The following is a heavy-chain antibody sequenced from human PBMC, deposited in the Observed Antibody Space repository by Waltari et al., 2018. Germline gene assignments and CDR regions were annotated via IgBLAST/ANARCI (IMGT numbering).Heavy chain of an antibody. D-gene: IGHD4-17*01. CDR2: IYYSGAT. J-gene: IGHJ4*02. Sequence: QVQLQESGPGLVKPSQTLSLTCTVSGGSISSGGYYWSWIRQQPGKGLEWIVYIYYSGATYYNPSLKSRVTISVATSKNQFSLKLSSVTAADTAVYYCARGWDGDPLDYWGQGTLVTVSS. CDR3: ARGWDGDPLDY. CDR1: GGSISSGGYY. V-gene: IGHV4-31*03.